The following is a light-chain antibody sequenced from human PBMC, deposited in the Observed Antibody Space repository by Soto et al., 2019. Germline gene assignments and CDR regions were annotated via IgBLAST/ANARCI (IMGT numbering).Light chain of an antibody. CDR2: GAS. J-gene: IGKJ3*01. CDR3: QQYGSSRFT. V-gene: IGKV3-20*01. CDR1: QSISSSY. Sequence: EIVLTQSPGTLSLSPGERATLSCRASQSISSSYLAWYQQKPGQAPRLLVYGASSRATGIPDRFSGSGAGTDFTFTISRLEPEDFAVYFWQQYGSSRFTFGPGTKVDIK.